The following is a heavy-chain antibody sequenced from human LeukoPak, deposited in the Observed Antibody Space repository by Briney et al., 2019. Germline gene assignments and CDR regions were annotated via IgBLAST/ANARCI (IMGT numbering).Heavy chain of an antibody. J-gene: IGHJ4*02. D-gene: IGHD2-2*01. CDR1: GFTFSSYG. CDR2: IRYDGSNK. CDR3: AKDAAHCSSTSCYRGRFYLDY. V-gene: IGHV3-30*02. Sequence: GGSPRLSCAASGFTFSSYGMHWVRQAPGQGLEWVAFIRYDGSNKYHADYVKGPFTISRDNSKTRLYLQMNSRRAEDTAVYDCAKDAAHCSSTSCYRGRFYLDYWGQGSLVTVSS.